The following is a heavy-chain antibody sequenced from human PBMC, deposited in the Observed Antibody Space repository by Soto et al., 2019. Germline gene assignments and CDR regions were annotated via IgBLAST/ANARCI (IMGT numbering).Heavy chain of an antibody. D-gene: IGHD4-4*01. CDR3: VHRTVSTGAWFDP. Sequence: GPTVGDATQTLTLNWAFSGFSLSTSVEGVGWFRQPPRKAPEWLALIYWDDGVRYSPSLRNRLTITKDTSENQVVLTMTNIDPLDTATYYCVHRTVSTGAWFDPWGQGILVTVSS. CDR2: IYWDDGV. CDR1: GFSLSTSVEG. J-gene: IGHJ5*02. V-gene: IGHV2-5*02.